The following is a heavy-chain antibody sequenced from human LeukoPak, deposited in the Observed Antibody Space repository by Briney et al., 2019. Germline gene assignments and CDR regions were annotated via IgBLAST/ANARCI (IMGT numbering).Heavy chain of an antibody. CDR2: ISAYNGNT. CDR1: GYTFTSYG. J-gene: IGHJ6*03. CDR3: ARDRRGVYYYYMDV. Sequence: ASVKVSCKASGYTFTSYGISWVRRAPGQGLEWMGWISAYNGNTNYAQKLQGRVTMATDTSTSTAYMELRSLRSDDTAVYYCARDRRGVYYYYMDVWGKGTTVTISS. V-gene: IGHV1-18*01. D-gene: IGHD3-10*01.